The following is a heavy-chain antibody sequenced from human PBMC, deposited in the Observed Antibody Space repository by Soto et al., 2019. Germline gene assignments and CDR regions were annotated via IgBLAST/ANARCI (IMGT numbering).Heavy chain of an antibody. CDR3: ARETGGYTCLYVYSPCGMDF. CDR1: GGSFSGYY. J-gene: IGHJ6*02. D-gene: IGHD6-13*01. Sequence: SERLPHTCAVYGGSFSGYYWSWIRQPPGTGLEWIGEINHSGSTNYNPSLKSRVTISVDTSKNQFSLKLSSVTAADTAVYYCARETGGYTCLYVYSPCGMDFRCPGLSVTV. CDR2: INHSGST. V-gene: IGHV4-34*01.